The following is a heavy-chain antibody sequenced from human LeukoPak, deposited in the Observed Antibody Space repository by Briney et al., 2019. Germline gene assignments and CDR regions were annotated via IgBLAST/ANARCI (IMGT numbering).Heavy chain of an antibody. J-gene: IGHJ5*02. D-gene: IGHD1-26*01. Sequence: PGGSLRLSCAVSGFTVSDIYMSWVRQAPGKGLEWVSLIDSGIITYYADSVKGRFTISRHNSRNTFYLQMNSLRPEDTAVYYCARDQRSGWSDPWGQGTLVTVSS. CDR2: IDSGIIT. V-gene: IGHV3-53*04. CDR1: GFTVSDIY. CDR3: ARDQRSGWSDP.